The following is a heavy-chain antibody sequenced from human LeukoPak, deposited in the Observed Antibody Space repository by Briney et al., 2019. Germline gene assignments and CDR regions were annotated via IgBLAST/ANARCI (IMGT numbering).Heavy chain of an antibody. CDR3: ARVARTWFGESGDY. J-gene: IGHJ4*02. V-gene: IGHV3-66*01. CDR1: GFTVSSNY. D-gene: IGHD3-10*01. Sequence: GGSLRLSCAASGFTVSSNYMSWVRQAPGKGLEWVSVIYSGGSTYYADSVKGRFTISRDNSKNTLYLQMNSLRAEDTAVYYCARVARTWFGESGDYWGQGTLVTVSS. CDR2: IYSGGST.